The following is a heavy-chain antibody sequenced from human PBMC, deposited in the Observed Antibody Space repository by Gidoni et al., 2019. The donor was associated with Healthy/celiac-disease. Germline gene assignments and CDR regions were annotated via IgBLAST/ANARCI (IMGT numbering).Heavy chain of an antibody. V-gene: IGHV3-30*04. J-gene: IGHJ6*02. CDR3: ARDGPLGRMTTVVTGYYYYYGMDV. D-gene: IGHD4-17*01. CDR1: GFTFSSYA. CDR2: ISYDGSNK. Sequence: QVQLVESGGGVVQPGRSLRLSCAASGFTFSSYAMHWVRQAPGKGLEWVAVISYDGSNKYYADSVKGRFTISRDNSKNTLYLQMNSLRAEDTAVYYCARDGPLGRMTTVVTGYYYYYGMDVWGQGTTVTVSS.